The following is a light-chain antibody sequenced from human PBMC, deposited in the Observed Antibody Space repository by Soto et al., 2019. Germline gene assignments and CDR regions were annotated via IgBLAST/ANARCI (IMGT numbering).Light chain of an antibody. V-gene: IGLV2-14*01. CDR3: SSYTSATTYV. CDR1: SSDVGAYNY. J-gene: IGLJ1*01. CDR2: DVS. Sequence: QSVLAQPASVSGSPGQSITISCTGTSSDVGAYNYDSWYQQYPGEAPKVIIYDVSHRPAGVSIRFSGSKSGNTASLTISCLQTQDEADYYCSSYTSATTYVFGTGTKVTVL.